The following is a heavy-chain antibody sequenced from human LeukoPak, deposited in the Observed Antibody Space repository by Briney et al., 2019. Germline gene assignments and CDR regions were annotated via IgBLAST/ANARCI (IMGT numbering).Heavy chain of an antibody. J-gene: IGHJ6*02. CDR1: GGSFSGYY. CDR3: ASGCCTNGVCYRHHRPYGMDV. CDR2: INHSGST. Sequence: SETLSLTCAVYGGSFSGYYWSWIRQPPGKGLEWIGEINHSGSTNYNPSLKSRVTISVDTSKNQFSLKLSSVTAADTAVYYCASGCCTNGVCYRHHRPYGMDVWGQGTTVTVSS. D-gene: IGHD2-8*01. V-gene: IGHV4-34*01.